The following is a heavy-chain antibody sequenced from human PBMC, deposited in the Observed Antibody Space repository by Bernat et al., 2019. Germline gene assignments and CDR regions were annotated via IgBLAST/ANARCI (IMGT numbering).Heavy chain of an antibody. Sequence: QVQLVQSGAEVKKPGASVKVSCKASGYTFTSYAMHWVRQAPGQRLEWMGWINAGNGNTKYSQKFQGRVTITRDTSASTAYMELSSLRSEDTAVYYCARGDGGSGSYYNTLVYVTPDYWGQGTLVTVSS. CDR1: GYTFTSYA. CDR2: INAGNGNT. V-gene: IGHV1-3*01. D-gene: IGHD3-10*01. J-gene: IGHJ4*02. CDR3: ARGDGGSGSYYNTLVYVTPDY.